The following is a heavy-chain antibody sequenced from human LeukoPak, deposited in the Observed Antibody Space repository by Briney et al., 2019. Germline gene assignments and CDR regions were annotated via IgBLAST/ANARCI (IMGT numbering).Heavy chain of an antibody. CDR3: ARSAYDILTAGGLYYFDY. CDR2: ISAYNGNT. Sequence: GASVKVSCKASGYTFTSYGISWVRQAPGQGLEWMGWISAYNGNTNYAQKLQGRVTMTTDTSTSTAYMELRSLRSDDTAVYYCARSAYDILTAGGLYYFDYWGQGTLVTVSS. J-gene: IGHJ4*02. CDR1: GYTFTSYG. D-gene: IGHD3-9*01. V-gene: IGHV1-18*01.